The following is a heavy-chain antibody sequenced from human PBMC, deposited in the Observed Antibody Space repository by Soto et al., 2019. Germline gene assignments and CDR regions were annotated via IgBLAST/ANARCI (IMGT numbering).Heavy chain of an antibody. D-gene: IGHD1-26*01. J-gene: IGHJ4*02. Sequence: QPGGSLRLSCAGSGFTFSNYAMSWVRQAPGKGLAWVSAISGSGGSTYYADSVKGRFTISRDNSKNTLYLQMNSLRAEDTALYYCAKVPVGATGRFDYWGQGTLVTVSS. CDR3: AKVPVGATGRFDY. CDR2: ISGSGGST. CDR1: GFTFSNYA. V-gene: IGHV3-23*01.